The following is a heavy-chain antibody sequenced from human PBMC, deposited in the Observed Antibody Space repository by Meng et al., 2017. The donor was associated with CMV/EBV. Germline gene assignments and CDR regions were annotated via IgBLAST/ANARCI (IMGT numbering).Heavy chain of an antibody. CDR1: GGSFSGYY. J-gene: IGHJ3*02. CDR3: ARKAFAYYYGSGNLKTRAFDI. D-gene: IGHD3-10*01. Sequence: SETLSLTCAVYGGSFSGYYWSWIRQPPGKGLEWIGEINHSGSTNYNPSLKSRVTISVDTSKSQFSLKLSSVTAADTAVYYCARKAFAYYYGSGNLKTRAFDIWGQGTMVPSPQ. CDR2: INHSGST. V-gene: IGHV4-34*01.